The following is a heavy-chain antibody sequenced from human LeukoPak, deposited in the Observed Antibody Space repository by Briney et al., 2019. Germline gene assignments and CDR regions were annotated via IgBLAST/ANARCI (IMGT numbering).Heavy chain of an antibody. CDR2: INPNDGNI. V-gene: IGHV1-46*01. CDR1: GYTFTSLN. J-gene: IGHJ4*02. Sequence: SVKVSCKTSGYTFTSLNIHWVRQALGQGIEWMGIINPNDGNIRYAQKVQGRVTMARDTSTTTVYMELSSLRSEDTAIYYCARGVTTGTIRGYFDYWGQGTLVTVSS. D-gene: IGHD1-1*01. CDR3: ARGVTTGTIRGYFDY.